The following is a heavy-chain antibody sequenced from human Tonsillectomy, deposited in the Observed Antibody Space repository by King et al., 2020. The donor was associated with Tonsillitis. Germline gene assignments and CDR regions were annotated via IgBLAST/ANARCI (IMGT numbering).Heavy chain of an antibody. D-gene: IGHD3-22*01. CDR2: IIGISFAI. J-gene: IGHJ3*01. V-gene: IGHV3-21*01. CDR1: GFTFSNYD. Sequence: QLVQSGDGLVNPGGSLRLSCTTSGFTFSNYDMNWVRQAPGKGLEWVSSIIGISFAIYYADCLKGRFTNSRDNAKNSLFLQMNYLRAADTAVYYCAKDKGAHYYDTGRGAFDVWGQGTMVTVSS. CDR3: AKDKGAHYYDTGRGAFDV.